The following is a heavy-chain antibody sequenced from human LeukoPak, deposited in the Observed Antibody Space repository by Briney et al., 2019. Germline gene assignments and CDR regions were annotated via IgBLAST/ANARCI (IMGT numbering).Heavy chain of an antibody. Sequence: GGSLRLSCAASGITFSTFTMNWVRQAPGKGLEWVASISESGSPIYNADSVKGRFTVSGDNAPNSMYLQMNSLRVEETAIYYCAIGQCSGGDCYSFDYWGQGTLVTVSS. CDR3: AIGQCSGGDCYSFDY. CDR1: GITFSTFT. D-gene: IGHD2-21*02. J-gene: IGHJ4*02. CDR2: ISESGSPI. V-gene: IGHV3-21*01.